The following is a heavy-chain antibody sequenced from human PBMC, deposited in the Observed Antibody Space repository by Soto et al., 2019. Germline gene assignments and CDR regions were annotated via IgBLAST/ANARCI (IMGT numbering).Heavy chain of an antibody. CDR2: INHSGST. Sequence: KPSETLSLTCAVYGGSFSGYYWSWIRQPPGKGLEWIGEINHSGSTNYNPSLKSRVTISVDTSKNQFSLKLSSVTAADTAVYYCARGYSYSSGWYVYFDYWGQGTLVTVSS. V-gene: IGHV4-34*01. J-gene: IGHJ4*02. D-gene: IGHD6-19*01. CDR1: GGSFSGYY. CDR3: ARGYSYSSGWYVYFDY.